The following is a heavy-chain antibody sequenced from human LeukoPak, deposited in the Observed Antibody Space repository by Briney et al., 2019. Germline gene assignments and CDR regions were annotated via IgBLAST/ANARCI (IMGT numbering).Heavy chain of an antibody. CDR3: AHGTMYQLDS. Sequence: GGSLRLSCAASGFSFSSHGMSWVRQAPGKGLELVSGIIGGAGSTYYADSVRGRFTISGDNSKNTLYLQMNSLRADDAAVYYCAHGTMYQLDSWGQGTLVTVSS. V-gene: IGHV3-23*01. D-gene: IGHD2-2*01. J-gene: IGHJ4*02. CDR2: IIGGAGST. CDR1: GFSFSSHG.